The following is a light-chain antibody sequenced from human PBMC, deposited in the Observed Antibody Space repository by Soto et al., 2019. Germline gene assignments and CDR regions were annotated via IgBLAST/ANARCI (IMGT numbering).Light chain of an antibody. CDR2: LGS. CDR3: MQALQTPLS. V-gene: IGKV2-28*01. Sequence: DIVLTQSPLSLPVTPGEPASISCRSSQSLLHRNGYNYLDWYLQKPGQSPQLLIYLGSNRASGVADRFSGSGSGTDFTLKISRVEAEDVGIYYCMQALQTPLSFGGGTKV. J-gene: IGKJ4*01. CDR1: QSLLHRNGYNY.